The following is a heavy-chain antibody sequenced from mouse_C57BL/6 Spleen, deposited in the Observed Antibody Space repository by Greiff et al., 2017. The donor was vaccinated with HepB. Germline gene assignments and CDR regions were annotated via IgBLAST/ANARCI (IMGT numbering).Heavy chain of an antibody. CDR2: ISYSGST. V-gene: IGHV3-1*01. CDR1: GYSITSGYD. CDR3: ARGGSSLAFDY. J-gene: IGHJ2*01. Sequence: EVKLVESGPGMVKPSQSLSLTCTVTGYSITSGYDWHWIRHFPGNKLEWMGYISYSGSTNYNPSLKSRISITHDTSKNHFFLKLNSVTTEDTATYYCARGGSSLAFDYWGQGTTLTVSS. D-gene: IGHD1-1*01.